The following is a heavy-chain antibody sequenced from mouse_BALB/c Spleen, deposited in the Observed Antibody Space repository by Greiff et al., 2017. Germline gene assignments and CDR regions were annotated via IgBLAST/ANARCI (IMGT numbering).Heavy chain of an antibody. D-gene: IGHD1-2*01. CDR3: ARGDYGYRAY. Sequence: EVMLVESGGGLVQPGGSLKLSCAASGFTFSSYGMSWVRQTPDKRLELVATINSNGGSTYYPDSVKGRFTISRDNAKNTLYLQMSSLKSEDTAMYYCARGDYGYRAYWGQGTLVTVSA. CDR1: GFTFSSYG. J-gene: IGHJ3*01. CDR2: INSNGGST. V-gene: IGHV5-6-3*01.